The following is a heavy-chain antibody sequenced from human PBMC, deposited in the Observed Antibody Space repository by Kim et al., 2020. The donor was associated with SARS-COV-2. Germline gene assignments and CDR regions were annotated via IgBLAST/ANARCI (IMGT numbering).Heavy chain of an antibody. CDR3: ARIIVTYYYYGMGV. CDR2: ITSANAM. Sequence: GGSLRLSCAASGFTFSDYSMSWIRQAPGRGLEWVSSITSANAMFYADSVKGRFTISTDNTKNSVLLQMNSLRADDTAVYYCARIIVTYYYYGMGVWGQGTTVTVSS. J-gene: IGHJ6*02. CDR1: GFTFSDYS. D-gene: IGHD3-22*01. V-gene: IGHV3-11*01.